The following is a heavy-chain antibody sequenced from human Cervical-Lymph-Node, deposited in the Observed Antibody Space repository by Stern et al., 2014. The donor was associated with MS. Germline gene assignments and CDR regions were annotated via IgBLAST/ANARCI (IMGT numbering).Heavy chain of an antibody. V-gene: IGHV5-51*01. CDR2: IYPGDSET. Sequence: EVQLVESGAELIRPGESLKISCKGSGYKNSIYWIAWVRQMPGKGLEWLGVIYPGDSETRYSPSFQGQVTMSADKSTGTAYLQWSSLNASDTAMYFCARQTTAWASDVWGQGTLVTVSS. CDR3: ARQTTAWASDV. J-gene: IGHJ4*02. CDR1: GYKNSIYW. D-gene: IGHD1-14*01.